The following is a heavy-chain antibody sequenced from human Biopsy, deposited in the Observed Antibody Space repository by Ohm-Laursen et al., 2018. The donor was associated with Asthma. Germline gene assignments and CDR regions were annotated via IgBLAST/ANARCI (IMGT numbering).Heavy chain of an antibody. J-gene: IGHJ6*02. Sequence: GTLSLTCAVSGGSMTPTSHYWDWIRQAPGKGLEWIGYISYGGKTSYNPSLKNRVTISVDTSKNQFSLRLTSVTAADTAVYFCARRITIFGVVQKDHGMDAWGQGTTVIVSS. D-gene: IGHD3-3*01. CDR2: ISYGGKT. CDR1: GGSMTPTSHY. V-gene: IGHV4-39*01. CDR3: ARRITIFGVVQKDHGMDA.